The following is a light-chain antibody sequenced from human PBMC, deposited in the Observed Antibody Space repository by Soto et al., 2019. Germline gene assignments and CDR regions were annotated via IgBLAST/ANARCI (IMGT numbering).Light chain of an antibody. CDR1: QSISSW. J-gene: IGKJ1*01. CDR3: QPGRSYSPT. CDR2: EAS. Sequence: DIQMTQSPSTLSASVGDRVTITCRASQSISSWLAWYQQKPGKAPNLLISEASSLESEVPSRFSGSGSGTDFSFTIRRLQADDFATFYCQPGRSYSPTFGQGTKVEI. V-gene: IGKV1-5*03.